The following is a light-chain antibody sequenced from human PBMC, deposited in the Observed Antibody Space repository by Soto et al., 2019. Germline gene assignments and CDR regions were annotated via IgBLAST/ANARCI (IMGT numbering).Light chain of an antibody. CDR1: QSLLHSNGYKY. J-gene: IGKJ1*01. Sequence: DIVMTQSPLSLPVTPGEPASISCRSSQSLLHSNGYKYLDWYLQKPGQSPQLLIYLGSNRASGVPDRFSGSGSGTYFTLKISRVEADDVWVYYCMQALQTPPPFGQGTKVEIK. CDR2: LGS. V-gene: IGKV2-28*01. CDR3: MQALQTPPP.